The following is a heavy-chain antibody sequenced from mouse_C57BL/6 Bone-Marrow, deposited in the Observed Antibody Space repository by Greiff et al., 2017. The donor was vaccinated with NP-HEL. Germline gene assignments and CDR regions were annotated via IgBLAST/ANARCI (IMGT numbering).Heavy chain of an antibody. Sequence: QVQLLQSGAELAKPGASVKLSCKASGYTFTSYWMHWVQQRPGPGLEWIGYINPSSGYTKYNQKFKDKATLTADKSSSTDYMQLSSLTYEDSAVYYCARGKEYGNLLYWGQGTTLTVSS. CDR1: GYTFTSYW. CDR2: INPSSGYT. D-gene: IGHD2-1*01. V-gene: IGHV1-7*01. CDR3: ARGKEYGNLLY. J-gene: IGHJ2*01.